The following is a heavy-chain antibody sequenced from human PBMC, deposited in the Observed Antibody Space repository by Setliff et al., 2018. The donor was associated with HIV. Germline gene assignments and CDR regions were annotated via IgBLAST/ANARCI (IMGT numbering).Heavy chain of an antibody. J-gene: IGHJ3*02. V-gene: IGHV1-69-2*01. CDR3: ARGLQGTSYQLPYDAFDI. D-gene: IGHD2-2*01. CDR1: GYTFTDYY. CDR2: VDPEDGET. Sequence: ASVKVSCKVSGYTFTDYYMHWVQQAPGKGLEWMGLVDPEDGETIYAEKFQGRVTITADTSTDTAYMELSSLRSEDTAVYYCARGLQGTSYQLPYDAFDIWGQGTMVTVSS.